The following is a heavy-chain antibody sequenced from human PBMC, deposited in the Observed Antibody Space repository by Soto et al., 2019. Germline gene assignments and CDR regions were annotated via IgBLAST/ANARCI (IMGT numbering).Heavy chain of an antibody. CDR1: GGSISSYY. CDR3: ARLGGFYRPHYNMDV. Sequence: SETLSLTCTVSGGSISSYYWSWIRQPPGKGLEWIGYIYYTGTTTYNPSIKSRVTISVDSSKNQFSLNLTSVSAADTAVYYCARLGGFYRPHYNMDVWGQGTTVTVSS. J-gene: IGHJ6*02. D-gene: IGHD3-22*01. CDR2: IYYTGTT. V-gene: IGHV4-59*08.